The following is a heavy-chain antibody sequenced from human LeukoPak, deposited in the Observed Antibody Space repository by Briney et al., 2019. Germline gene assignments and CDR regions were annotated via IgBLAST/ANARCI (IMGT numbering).Heavy chain of an antibody. V-gene: IGHV3-23*01. CDR2: ISGSGGST. CDR1: GFTFNTNA. J-gene: IGHJ6*03. D-gene: IGHD6-6*01. Sequence: GGSLRLSCAASGFTFNTNAMNWVRQAPGKGLEWVSAISGSGGSTYYADSVKGRFTISRDNSKNTLYLQMNSLRAADTAVYYCAKGGELVRGYYYYMDVWGKGTTVTVSS. CDR3: AKGGELVRGYYYYMDV.